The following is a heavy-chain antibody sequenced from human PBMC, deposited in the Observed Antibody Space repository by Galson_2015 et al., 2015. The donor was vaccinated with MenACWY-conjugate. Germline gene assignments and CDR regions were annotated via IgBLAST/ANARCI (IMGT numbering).Heavy chain of an antibody. CDR1: GFTFDDFA. Sequence: SLRLSCAASGFTFDDFAMSWVRQAPGKGLEWVSTIGGPGTDTYYADSVKGRFTISRDNSKNTLYLQMNSLRAEDTALYYCAKDSSPRNGLYDAIDVWGQGTMVTVSS. CDR3: AKDSSPRNGLYDAIDV. J-gene: IGHJ3*01. D-gene: IGHD4-11*01. V-gene: IGHV3-23*01. CDR2: IGGPGTDT.